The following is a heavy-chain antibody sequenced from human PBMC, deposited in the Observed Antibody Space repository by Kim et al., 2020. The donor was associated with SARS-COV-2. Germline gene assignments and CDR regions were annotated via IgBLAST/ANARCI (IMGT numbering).Heavy chain of an antibody. J-gene: IGHJ6*02. Sequence: ASVKVSCKASGYTFTSHGITWVRQAPGQGLEWRGWISPYNGHTNYAQKLQGRVSMTTDTSTSTAYMGLMSLGSDDTALYYCAEKYCTSASCYSGLDVWGQGSTVSVAS. CDR1: GYTFTSHG. CDR2: ISPYNGHT. V-gene: IGHV1-18*04. D-gene: IGHD2-2*01. CDR3: AEKYCTSASCYSGLDV.